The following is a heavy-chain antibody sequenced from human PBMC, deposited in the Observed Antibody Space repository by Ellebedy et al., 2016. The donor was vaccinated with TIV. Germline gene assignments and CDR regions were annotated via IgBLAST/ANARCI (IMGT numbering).Heavy chain of an antibody. D-gene: IGHD1-26*01. CDR3: AREGLVGATDS. Sequence: PGGSLRLSCAASGFTFTTYWMSWVRQAPGKGLEWVANIKQDGSEKYYVDSVKGRFTISRDNAKNSLYRQMNSLRAEDTAVYYCAREGLVGATDSWGQGNMVTVSS. V-gene: IGHV3-7*03. J-gene: IGHJ4*02. CDR1: GFTFTTYW. CDR2: IKQDGSEK.